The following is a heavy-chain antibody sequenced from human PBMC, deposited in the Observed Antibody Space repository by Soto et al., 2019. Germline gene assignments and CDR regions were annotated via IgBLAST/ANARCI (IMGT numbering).Heavy chain of an antibody. Sequence: PGGSLRLSCAASGFSFTNYAMHWVRQASGKGLEWVSSMSGSGGGTYYADSVKGRFTISRGNSKNTLFLQMKSLRAEDTALYYCAGAYCSGTTCYGLYGMDVWGQGTTVIVSS. CDR2: MSGSGGGT. V-gene: IGHV3-23*01. D-gene: IGHD2-2*01. CDR1: GFSFTNYA. CDR3: AGAYCSGTTCYGLYGMDV. J-gene: IGHJ6*02.